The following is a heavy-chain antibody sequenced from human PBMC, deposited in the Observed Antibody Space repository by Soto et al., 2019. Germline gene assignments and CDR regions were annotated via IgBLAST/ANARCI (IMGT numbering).Heavy chain of an antibody. J-gene: IGHJ4*02. Sequence: QITLKESGPTLVKPTQTLTLTCTFSGFSLSTTGVGVGWIRQPPGKALEWLALIYWDDDKRYSPSLKSRLTIIKDTSKNHVVLIMTTMDPVDTATYYCTHFNGNYRGYYFDCWGQGPLVTVSS. CDR2: IYWDDDK. D-gene: IGHD1-7*01. CDR1: GFSLSTTGVG. CDR3: THFNGNYRGYYFDC. V-gene: IGHV2-5*02.